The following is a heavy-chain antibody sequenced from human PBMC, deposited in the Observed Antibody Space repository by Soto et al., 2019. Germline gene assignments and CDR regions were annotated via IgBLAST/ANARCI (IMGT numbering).Heavy chain of an antibody. CDR3: ARDKLIPPAHDFLYGSDV. V-gene: IGHV3-7*03. J-gene: IGHJ6*02. Sequence: DVQLVESGGGLVQPGESLKLSCEVSGFTFSMYSMSWVRQAPGKGLEWVAKIPQEGGDGHYLDSVKGRFIISRDNATNSLYLQMNSLRCEDTAVYYCARDKLIPPAHDFLYGSDVWGQGATVTVSS. CDR2: IPQEGGDG. D-gene: IGHD2-2*02. CDR1: GFTFSMYS.